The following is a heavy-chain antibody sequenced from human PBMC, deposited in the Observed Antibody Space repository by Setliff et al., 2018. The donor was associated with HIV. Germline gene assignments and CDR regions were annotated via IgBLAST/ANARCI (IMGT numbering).Heavy chain of an antibody. CDR3: ARDPPWNYDSSGYPYYLDY. Sequence: GGSLRLSCAASGFTFSSYSMNWVRQAPGKGLEWVSFISPSGTYIHYADSLKGRFTISRDNAKNSLYLQMNSLRAEDTAVYYCARDPPWNYDSSGYPYYLDYWGQGTLVTVSS. D-gene: IGHD3-22*01. J-gene: IGHJ4*02. V-gene: IGHV3-21*01. CDR1: GFTFSSYS. CDR2: ISPSGTYI.